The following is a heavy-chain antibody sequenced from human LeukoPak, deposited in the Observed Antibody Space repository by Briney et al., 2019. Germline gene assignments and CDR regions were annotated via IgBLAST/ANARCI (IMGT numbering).Heavy chain of an antibody. CDR2: INGDGSSI. D-gene: IGHD6-19*01. CDR3: ARTAVAGGFYGW. CDR1: GLTVSTDW. J-gene: IGHJ4*02. Sequence: LGGSLRLSCAASGLTVSTDWVHWVRQAPGKGPVWVPRINGDGSSINYADSVKGRFTISRDNAKNTLYLQMNSLRVEDTAAYYCARTAVAGGFYGWWGQGTLVTVSS. V-gene: IGHV3-74*01.